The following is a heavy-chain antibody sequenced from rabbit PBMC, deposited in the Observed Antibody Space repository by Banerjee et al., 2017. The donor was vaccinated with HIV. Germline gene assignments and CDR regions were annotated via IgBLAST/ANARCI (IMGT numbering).Heavy chain of an antibody. CDR1: GFSFTNNYY. D-gene: IGHD6-1*01. CDR3: ARGVAGYIGYDYTGYYFNL. V-gene: IGHV1S40*01. J-gene: IGHJ4*01. Sequence: QSLEESGGDLVKPGASLTLTCTASGFSFTNNYYMCWVRQAPGKGLEWIACLYAGSSGAPYYASWAKGRFTISKTSSTTVTLQMTSLTAADTATYFCARGVAGYIGYDYTGYYFNLWGQGTLVTVS. CDR2: LYAGSSGAP.